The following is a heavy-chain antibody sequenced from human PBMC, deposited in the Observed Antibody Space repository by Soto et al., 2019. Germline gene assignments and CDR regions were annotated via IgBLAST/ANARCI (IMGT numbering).Heavy chain of an antibody. CDR2: ISASGGSP. Sequence: GGSLRLSCVASGFTFSSYAMSWVRQAPGKGLEWVSTISASGGSPYYANSVRGRFTISRDNSNNTLYLQINSLRAEDTAVYYCAKETAAGDYFYYGLDVWGQGTTVTVSS. CDR1: GFTFSSYA. V-gene: IGHV3-23*01. J-gene: IGHJ6*02. CDR3: AKETAAGDYFYYGLDV. D-gene: IGHD6-13*01.